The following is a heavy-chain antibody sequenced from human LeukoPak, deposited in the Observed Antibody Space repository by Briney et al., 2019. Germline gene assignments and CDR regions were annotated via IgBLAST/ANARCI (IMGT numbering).Heavy chain of an antibody. CDR2: IYHSGST. D-gene: IGHD2-2*01. V-gene: IGHV4-30-2*01. CDR1: GGSISSGGYS. Sequence: PSETLSLTCAVSGGSISSGGYSWSWIRQPPGKGLEWIGYIYHSGSTYYNPSLKSRVTISVDRSKNQFSLKLSSVTAADTAVYYCARVVGYCSSTSCIRVNNWFDPWGQGTLVTVSS. J-gene: IGHJ5*02. CDR3: ARVVGYCSSTSCIRVNNWFDP.